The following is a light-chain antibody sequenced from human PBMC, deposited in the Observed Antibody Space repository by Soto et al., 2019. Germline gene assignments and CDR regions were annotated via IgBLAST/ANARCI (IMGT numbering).Light chain of an antibody. CDR3: QQNYDTPIT. Sequence: DIQMTQSPSTLSGSVGDRVTITCRASQTISSWLAWYQQKPGKAPKLLIYAASSLQIGVPSRFSGSGSGTNFTLTISSLQPEDFATYFCQQNYDTPITFGQGTRLEIK. V-gene: IGKV1-39*01. J-gene: IGKJ5*01. CDR1: QTISSW. CDR2: AAS.